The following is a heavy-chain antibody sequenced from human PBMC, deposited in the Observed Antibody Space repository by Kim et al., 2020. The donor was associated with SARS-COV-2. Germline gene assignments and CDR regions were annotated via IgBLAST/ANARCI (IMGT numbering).Heavy chain of an antibody. Sequence: AGSLRLSCAASGFTLSDYYMDWVRQAPGKGLEWVGRSRNKAKTYTTSYAASVKGRFTISRDDSKNSVYLQMNNLKTEDTAVYYCSRDGSGDYWGQGTLVTVSS. CDR2: SRNKAKTYTT. V-gene: IGHV3-72*01. J-gene: IGHJ4*02. CDR3: SRDGSGDY. CDR1: GFTLSDYY.